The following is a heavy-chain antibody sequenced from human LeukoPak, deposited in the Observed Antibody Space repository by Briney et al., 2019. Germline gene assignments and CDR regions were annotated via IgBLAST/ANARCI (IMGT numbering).Heavy chain of an antibody. CDR2: TNPFFSTG. V-gene: IGHV1-69*05. J-gene: IGHJ3*02. Sequence: SVKVSCKASGVTFSRYVINWVRQAPGQGLEWMGGTNPFFSTGNLAQKFQGRVTISTDESTRTAYLDLSSLTSEDTAVYYCARVRIAVAGIDAFDIWGQGTMVTVSS. CDR1: GVTFSRYV. CDR3: ARVRIAVAGIDAFDI. D-gene: IGHD6-19*01.